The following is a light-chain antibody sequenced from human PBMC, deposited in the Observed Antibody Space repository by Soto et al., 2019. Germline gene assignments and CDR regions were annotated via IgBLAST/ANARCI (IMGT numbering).Light chain of an antibody. Sequence: EIVMTQSPATRSVSPVESATLSCRASQRISSSKLAWYQQNPGQAPRLLMYGASNRATGIPARFSGSGSGTEFTLTISSLQSEDFAVYYCQQYDYWPRTFGQGTKVDIK. CDR2: GAS. CDR3: QQYDYWPRT. CDR1: QRISSS. V-gene: IGKV3-15*01. J-gene: IGKJ1*01.